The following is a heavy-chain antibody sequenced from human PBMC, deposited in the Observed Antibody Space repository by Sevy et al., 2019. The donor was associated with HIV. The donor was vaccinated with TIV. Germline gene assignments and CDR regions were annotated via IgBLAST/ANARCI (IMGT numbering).Heavy chain of an antibody. Sequence: GGSLRLSCAASGFTFSDYYMSWIRQAPGKGLEWVSYISSSGSTIYYADSVKGRFTISRDNAKNSLYLQRNSPRAEDTAVYYCAGDRSRYYGSGSFLVDYWGQGTLVTVSS. J-gene: IGHJ4*02. CDR3: AGDRSRYYGSGSFLVDY. V-gene: IGHV3-11*01. CDR2: ISSSGSTI. CDR1: GFTFSDYY. D-gene: IGHD3-10*01.